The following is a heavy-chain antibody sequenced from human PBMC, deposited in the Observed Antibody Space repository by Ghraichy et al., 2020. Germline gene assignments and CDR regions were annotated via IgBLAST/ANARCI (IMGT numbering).Heavy chain of an antibody. CDR2: VYYSGTT. V-gene: IGHV4-39*01. J-gene: IGHJ4*02. CDR1: GGSISSSSYF. Sequence: SQTLSLTCTVSGGSISSSSYFWGWIRQPPGKGLEWIGSVYYSGTTYYSPSLKSRLTISVDTSKNQFSLKLRSVTAADTALYYCASPYTVMGVDHWGQGTLVTVSS. CDR3: ASPYTVMGVDH. D-gene: IGHD5-18*01.